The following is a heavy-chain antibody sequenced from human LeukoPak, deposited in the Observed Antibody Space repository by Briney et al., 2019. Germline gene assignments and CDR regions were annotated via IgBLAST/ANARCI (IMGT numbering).Heavy chain of an antibody. CDR1: GFTVSSDY. CDR3: ATTYYDFWSGSPPYYFDY. J-gene: IGHJ4*02. D-gene: IGHD3-3*01. V-gene: IGHV3-21*01. CDR2: ISSSSSYI. Sequence: PGGSLRLSCAASGFTVSSDYMNWVRQAPGKGLEWISSISSSSSYIYYADSVKGRFTISRDNAKNSLYLQMNSLRAEDTAVYYCATTYYDFWSGSPPYYFDYWGQGTLVTVSS.